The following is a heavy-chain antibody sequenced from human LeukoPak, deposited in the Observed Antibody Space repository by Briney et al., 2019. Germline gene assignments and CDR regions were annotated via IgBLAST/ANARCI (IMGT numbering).Heavy chain of an antibody. V-gene: IGHV3-9*01. CDR1: GFTFDDYA. D-gene: IGHD3-22*01. CDR3: AKDSDPSHYYDSSGYEFGY. J-gene: IGHJ4*02. Sequence: SLRLSCAASGFTFDDYAMHWVRQAPGKGLEWVSGISWNSGSIGYADSVKGRFTISRDNAKNSLYLQMNSLRAEDTALYYCAKDSDPSHYYDSSGYEFGYWGQGTLVTVS. CDR2: ISWNSGSI.